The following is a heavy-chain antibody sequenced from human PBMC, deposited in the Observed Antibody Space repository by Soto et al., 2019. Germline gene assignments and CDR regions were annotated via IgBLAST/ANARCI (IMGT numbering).Heavy chain of an antibody. CDR1: GGPFTSGRSY. J-gene: IGHJ4*02. CDR3: ARLDPRRCFDY. V-gene: IGHV4-61*01. CDR2: IYYSGNA. Sequence: PSETLSLTCTASGGPFTSGRSYWSWIRRPPGKGLECIGYIYYSGNAINNPSLKSRHTISGDTSKNQFSLRLTSATSSYTAVYYCARLDPRRCFDYWGQGALVTVSS.